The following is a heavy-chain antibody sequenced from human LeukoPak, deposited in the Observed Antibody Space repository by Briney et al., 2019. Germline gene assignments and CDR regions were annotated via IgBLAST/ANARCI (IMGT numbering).Heavy chain of an antibody. Sequence: PGESLKISCKGSGYSFTSYWIGWVRQMPGKGLEWMGIIYPGDSDTRYSPSFQGQVTISADKSISTAYLQWSSLKASDTAMYYCAVNSNTYSSGWYPVDYWGQGTLVTVSS. CDR3: AVNSNTYSSGWYPVDY. CDR1: GYSFTSYW. J-gene: IGHJ4*02. D-gene: IGHD6-19*01. CDR2: IYPGDSDT. V-gene: IGHV5-51*01.